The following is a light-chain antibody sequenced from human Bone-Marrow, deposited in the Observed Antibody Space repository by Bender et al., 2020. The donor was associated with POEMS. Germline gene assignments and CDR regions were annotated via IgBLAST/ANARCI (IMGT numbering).Light chain of an antibody. J-gene: IGLJ2*01. Sequence: QSALTQPASVSGSPGQSITISCTGTSSDVGGYNRVSWYQQHPGTAPKLMIYNDSDRPSGVYDRFSGPKSANAASLNISGLQPEDEADYYCSSYTTSRTWVFGEGTKLTVL. CDR2: NDS. V-gene: IGLV2-14*03. CDR3: SSYTTSRTWV. CDR1: SSDVGGYNR.